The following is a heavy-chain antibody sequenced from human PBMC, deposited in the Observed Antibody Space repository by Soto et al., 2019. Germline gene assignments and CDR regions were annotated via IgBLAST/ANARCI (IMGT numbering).Heavy chain of an antibody. V-gene: IGHV4-59*08. Sequence: SETLSLTCTVSGGSISSYYWSWIRQPPGKGLEWIGYIYYSGSTNYNPSLKGRVTISVDTSKNQFSLKLSSVTAADTAVYYCARLVSYCSGGSCYWYFDLWGRGALVTVSS. J-gene: IGHJ2*01. D-gene: IGHD2-15*01. CDR3: ARLVSYCSGGSCYWYFDL. CDR2: IYYSGST. CDR1: GGSISSYY.